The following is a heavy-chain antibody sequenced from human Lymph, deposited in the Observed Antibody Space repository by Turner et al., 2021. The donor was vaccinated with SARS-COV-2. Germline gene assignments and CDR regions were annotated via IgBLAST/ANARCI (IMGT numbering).Heavy chain of an antibody. CDR3: ARGETQGWYVPVFDY. J-gene: IGHJ4*02. CDR1: GGSISSSFYY. Sequence: QLQLPESGPGLVKPSATLSLTCPFPGGSISSSFYYWGWIRQPLGKGLEWIGSIYYSGSTYYNPSLKSRVTISVDTSKNQFSLKLTSVTAADTAVYYCARGETQGWYVPVFDYWGQGTLVTVSS. V-gene: IGHV4-39*01. CDR2: IYYSGST. D-gene: IGHD6-19*01.